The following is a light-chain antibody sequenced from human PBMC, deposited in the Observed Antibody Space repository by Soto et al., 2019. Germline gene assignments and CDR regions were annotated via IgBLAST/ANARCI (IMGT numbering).Light chain of an antibody. CDR1: QDINNY. V-gene: IGKV1-33*01. CDR3: QQFGDLTFI. CDR2: DAS. J-gene: IGKJ5*01. Sequence: DIKMTQSPSSLSASVGDRVTITCQASQDINNYLNWYQQKPGQAPKLLIYDASGLEVGVPSRFSGSGSRKHFTLPISGLQPEDIATYYCQQFGDLTFIFGQGTRLEI.